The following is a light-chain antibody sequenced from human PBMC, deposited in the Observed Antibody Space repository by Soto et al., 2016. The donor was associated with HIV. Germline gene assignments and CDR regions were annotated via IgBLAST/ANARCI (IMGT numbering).Light chain of an antibody. CDR2: AAS. V-gene: IGKV1-39*01. J-gene: IGKJ4*01. Sequence: DIQMTQSPSSLSASVGDRVTITCRSSQHISNYLNWYQQKPGTAPKLLISAASTLQSGIPSRFSGSGFGTDFALTISRLQVEDFATYYCQQSYSVPVTFGGGTKV. CDR1: QHISNY. CDR3: QQSYSVPVT.